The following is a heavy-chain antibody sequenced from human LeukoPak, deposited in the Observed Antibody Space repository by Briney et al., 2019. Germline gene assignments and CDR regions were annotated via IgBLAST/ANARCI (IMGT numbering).Heavy chain of an antibody. Sequence: SETLSLTCSVSGGSMTNLYWTWIRQPPGKGLEWLGDIYDSGSTRYNTSLESRVTISVDTSKNQFSLKLSSVTAADTAVYYCVKGGSTNFYYGDVWGQGTTVTVSS. CDR1: GGSMTNLY. CDR2: IYDSGST. CDR3: VKGGSTNFYYGDV. V-gene: IGHV4-59*01. J-gene: IGHJ6*02. D-gene: IGHD2/OR15-2a*01.